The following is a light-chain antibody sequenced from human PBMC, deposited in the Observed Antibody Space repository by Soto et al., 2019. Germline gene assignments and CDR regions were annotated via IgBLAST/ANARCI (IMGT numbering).Light chain of an antibody. V-gene: IGKV3-20*01. CDR1: RSLSSTS. Sequence: EIVLTQSPGTLSLSPGERAALSCRASRSLSSTSLAWYQQRPGQAPRLLIYDVSSRATGIPDRFSGSGSGRDFTFTINRLEPDDFAVYYCQQYGSSPRTFGQGTKVEIK. J-gene: IGKJ1*01. CDR2: DVS. CDR3: QQYGSSPRT.